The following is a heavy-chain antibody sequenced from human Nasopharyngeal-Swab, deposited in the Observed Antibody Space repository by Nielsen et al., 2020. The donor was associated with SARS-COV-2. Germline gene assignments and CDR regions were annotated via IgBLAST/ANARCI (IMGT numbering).Heavy chain of an antibody. D-gene: IGHD3-10*01. J-gene: IGHJ5*02. CDR2: IDPTDSNI. Sequence: VRQAPGKGLEWMGRIDPTDSNINYSPSFQGHVTISADKSISTAYLHWSSLKASDTAMYYCARLNYYGSGSYFSLDHWGQGTLVTVSS. CDR3: ARLNYYGSGSYFSLDH. V-gene: IGHV5-10-1*01.